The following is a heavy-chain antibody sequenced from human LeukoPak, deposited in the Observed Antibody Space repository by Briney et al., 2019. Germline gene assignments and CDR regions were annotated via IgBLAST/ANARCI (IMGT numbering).Heavy chain of an antibody. D-gene: IGHD2-21*01. CDR3: ARGAIIGGDFDY. Sequence: SETLSLTCTVSGGSISSYYWNWIRKPPGKGLEWIGYIYYSGSTNYNPSLKSRVTISVDTSKNQFSLKLSSVTAADTAVYYCARGAIIGGDFDYWGQGTLVTVSS. J-gene: IGHJ4*02. CDR2: IYYSGST. CDR1: GGSISSYY. V-gene: IGHV4-59*08.